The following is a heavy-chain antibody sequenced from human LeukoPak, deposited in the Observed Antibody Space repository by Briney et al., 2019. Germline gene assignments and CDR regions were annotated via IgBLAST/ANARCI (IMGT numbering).Heavy chain of an antibody. V-gene: IGHV1-2*04. CDR2: INPNSGGT. Sequence: ASVKVSCKASGYTFTGYYMHWVRQAPGQGLEWMGWINPNSGGTNYAQKFQGWVTMTRDKSISTAYMELSRLRSDDTAVYYCGRGGGNRLSVTGYYYYGMAVWGQGTTVTVSS. CDR3: GRGGGNRLSVTGYYYYGMAV. CDR1: GYTFTGYY. D-gene: IGHD1-14*01. J-gene: IGHJ6*02.